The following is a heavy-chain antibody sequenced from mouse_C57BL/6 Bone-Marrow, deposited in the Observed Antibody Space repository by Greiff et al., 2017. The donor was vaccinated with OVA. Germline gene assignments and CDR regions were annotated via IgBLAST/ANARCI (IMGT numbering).Heavy chain of an antibody. CDR1: GFTFSSYA. CDR3: ARWVLGYFDV. J-gene: IGHJ1*03. CDR2: ISDGGSYT. Sequence: EVKLMESGGGLVKPGGSLKLSCAASGFTFSSYAMSWVRQTPEKRLEWVATISDGGSYTYYPDNVKGRFTISRDNAKNNLYLQMSHLKSEDTARYYCARWVLGYFDVWGTGTTVTVSS. V-gene: IGHV5-4*03.